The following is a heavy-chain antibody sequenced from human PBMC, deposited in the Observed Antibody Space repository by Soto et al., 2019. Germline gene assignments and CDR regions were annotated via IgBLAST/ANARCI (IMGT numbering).Heavy chain of an antibody. CDR3: ARVEGSYFYYYMDV. CDR1: GGSISTYF. Sequence: PSETLSLTCTVSGGSISTYFWTWIRQPPGKGLEWIGYIYYSGSPNFNPSLKSRVAISVDTSKNQFSLRLTSVTAADTAVYYCARVEGSYFYYYMDVWGKGTTVTVSS. CDR2: IYYSGSP. V-gene: IGHV4-59*01. J-gene: IGHJ6*03.